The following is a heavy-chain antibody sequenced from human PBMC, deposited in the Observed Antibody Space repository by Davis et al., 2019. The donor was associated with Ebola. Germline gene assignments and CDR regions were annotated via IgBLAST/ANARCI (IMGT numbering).Heavy chain of an antibody. CDR2: IIPIFGTA. CDR3: ARSAMSQDAFDI. V-gene: IGHV1-69*13. J-gene: IGHJ3*02. Sequence: SVKVSCKASGGTFSSYAISWVRQAPGQGLEWMGGIIPIFGTANYAQKFQGRVTITADESTSTAYMELSSLRSEDTAVYYCARSAMSQDAFDIWGQGTLVTASS. D-gene: IGHD2-2*01. CDR1: GGTFSSYA.